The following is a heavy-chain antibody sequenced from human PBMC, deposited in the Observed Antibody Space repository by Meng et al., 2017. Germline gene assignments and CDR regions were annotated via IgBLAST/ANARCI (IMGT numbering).Heavy chain of an antibody. D-gene: IGHD2-21*02. CDR2: IIPIFGTA. V-gene: IGHV1-69*12. J-gene: IGHJ4*02. CDR1: GVTFSSYA. CDR3: AREGPCGGDCSGFDY. Sequence: QGELVQSGDVVKKPGSSVKVSCKASGVTFSSYAISWVRQAPGQGLEWMGGIIPIFGTANYAQKFQGRVTITADESTSTAYMELSSLRSEDTAVYYCAREGPCGGDCSGFDYWGQGTLVTVSS.